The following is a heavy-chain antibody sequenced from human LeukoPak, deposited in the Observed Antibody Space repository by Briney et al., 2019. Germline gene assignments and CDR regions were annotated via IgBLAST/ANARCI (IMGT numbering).Heavy chain of an antibody. D-gene: IGHD1-26*01. Sequence: GGSLRLSCAASGFTFSSYSMNWVRQAPGKGLEWVSSISSSSSYIYYADSVEGRFTISRDNAKNSLYLQMNSLRAEDTAVYYCARGPGSQTNYWGQGTLVTVSS. V-gene: IGHV3-21*01. J-gene: IGHJ4*02. CDR3: ARGPGSQTNY. CDR2: ISSSSSYI. CDR1: GFTFSSYS.